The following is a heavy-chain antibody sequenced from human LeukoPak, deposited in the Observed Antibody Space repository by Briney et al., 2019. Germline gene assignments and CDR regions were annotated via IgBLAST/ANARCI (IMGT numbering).Heavy chain of an antibody. J-gene: IGHJ3*02. CDR1: GFTFSGYY. CDR3: ATGFGEPPAAFDI. V-gene: IGHV3-11*01. CDR2: ISSSGSTI. D-gene: IGHD3-10*01. Sequence: PGGSLRLSCAASGFTFSGYYMSWIRQAPGKGLEWVSYISSSGSTIYYADSVKGRFTISRDNAKNSLYLQMNSLRAEDTAVYYCATGFGEPPAAFDIWGQGTMVTVSS.